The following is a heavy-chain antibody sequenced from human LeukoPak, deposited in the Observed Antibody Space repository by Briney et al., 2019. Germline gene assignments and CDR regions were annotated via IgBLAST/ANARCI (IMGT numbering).Heavy chain of an antibody. CDR3: ARMAAVAGTNY. V-gene: IGHV3-74*03. J-gene: IGHJ4*02. D-gene: IGHD6-19*01. Sequence: GGPLRLSCAASGFNFSSYWMHWVRQAPGKGLVWVSRINSDGSSITYADSVKGRFTLSRDNAKNKLYLQMNSLRAEDTAVYYCARMAAVAGTNYWGQGSLVTVSS. CDR2: INSDGSSI. CDR1: GFNFSSYW.